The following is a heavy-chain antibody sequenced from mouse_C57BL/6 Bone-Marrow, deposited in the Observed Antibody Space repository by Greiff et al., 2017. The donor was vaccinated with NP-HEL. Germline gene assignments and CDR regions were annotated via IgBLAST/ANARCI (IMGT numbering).Heavy chain of an antibody. J-gene: IGHJ2*01. CDR1: GYTFTSYW. CDR2: IDPSDSYT. D-gene: IGHD1-1*01. CDR3: AREGIYYDGSSAYYFDY. V-gene: IGHV1-50*01. Sequence: QVQLQQPGAELVKPGASVKLSCKASGYTFTSYWMQWVKQRPGQGLEWIGEIDPSDSYTNYNQKFKGKATLTVATSSSTAYMQLSSLTSEDSAVYYCAREGIYYDGSSAYYFDYWGQGTTLTVSS.